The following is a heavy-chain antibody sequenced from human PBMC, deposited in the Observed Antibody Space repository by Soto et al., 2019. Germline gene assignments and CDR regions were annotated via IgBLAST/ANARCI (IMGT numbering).Heavy chain of an antibody. CDR2: IWYDGSNK. CDR3: ARDPGVAYSSSWLFVY. CDR1: GFTFSSYG. D-gene: IGHD6-13*01. J-gene: IGHJ4*02. V-gene: IGHV3-33*01. Sequence: PVGSLRHSCAASGFTFSSYGMHWVRQAPGKGLEWVAVIWYDGSNKYYADSVKGRFTISRDNSKNTLYLQMNSLRAEDTAVYYCARDPGVAYSSSWLFVYWGQGTLVTVAS.